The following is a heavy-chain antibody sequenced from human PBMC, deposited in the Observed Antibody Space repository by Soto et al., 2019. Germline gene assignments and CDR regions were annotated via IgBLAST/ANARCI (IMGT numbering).Heavy chain of an antibody. D-gene: IGHD2-15*01. CDR2: IYYSGST. Sequence: LPETLSLTCTVSGGSISSSSYYWGWIRQPPGKGLEWIGSIYYSGSTYYNPSLKSLVTISVDPSKNQFSLKLSSVTAADTAVYYCATHSGYCSGGSCLNFDYWGQGTLVTISS. CDR3: ATHSGYCSGGSCLNFDY. J-gene: IGHJ4*02. CDR1: GGSISSSSYY. V-gene: IGHV4-39*01.